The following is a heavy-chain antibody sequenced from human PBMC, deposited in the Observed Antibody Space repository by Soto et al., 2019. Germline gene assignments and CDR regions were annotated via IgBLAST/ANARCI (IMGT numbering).Heavy chain of an antibody. Sequence: ASVKVSCKASGYTFTGYYMHWVRQAPGQGLEWMGWINPNSGGTNYAQKFQGWVTMTRDTSISTAYMELSRLRSDDTAVYYCARGLKLSSSWYGEYFRHWGQGTLVTVSS. D-gene: IGHD6-13*01. CDR3: ARGLKLSSSWYGEYFRH. CDR2: INPNSGGT. V-gene: IGHV1-2*04. CDR1: GYTFTGYY. J-gene: IGHJ1*01.